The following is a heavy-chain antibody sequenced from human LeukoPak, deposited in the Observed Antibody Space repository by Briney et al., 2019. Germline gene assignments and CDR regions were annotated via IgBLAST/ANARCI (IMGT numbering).Heavy chain of an antibody. V-gene: IGHV3-33*01. CDR2: IWYDGSNE. CDR1: GFTFSSYG. Sequence: PGGSLRLSCAASGFTFSSYGMHWVRQAPGKGLEWVALIWYDGSNEYYADSVKGRFTISRDNSKNTLYLQMNSLRAEDTAVYYCASGAEGYVFDPWGQGTLVTVSS. D-gene: IGHD5-12*01. J-gene: IGHJ5*02. CDR3: ASGAEGYVFDP.